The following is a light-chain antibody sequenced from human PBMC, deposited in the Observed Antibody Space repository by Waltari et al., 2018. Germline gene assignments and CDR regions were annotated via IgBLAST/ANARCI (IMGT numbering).Light chain of an antibody. V-gene: IGKV3-20*01. CDR1: QGVSRS. Sequence: EIVLTQSPGTLSLSPGERATPSCRARQGVSRSLAWYQQKPGQAPRLLIYGASSRATGVPDRFSGSGSGTDFSLTISRLEPEDFAVYYCQHYVRLPVSFGQGTKVEIK. J-gene: IGKJ1*01. CDR3: QHYVRLPVS. CDR2: GAS.